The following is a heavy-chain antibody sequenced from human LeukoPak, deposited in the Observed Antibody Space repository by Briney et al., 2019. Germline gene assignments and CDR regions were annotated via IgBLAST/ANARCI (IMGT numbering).Heavy chain of an antibody. J-gene: IGHJ6*03. D-gene: IGHD3-3*01. CDR3: ARGIVYDFWSGYYPPSYYYYYMDV. CDR1: GGSISSYY. V-gene: IGHV4-4*09. Sequence: PSETLSLTCTVSGGSISSYYWSWIRQPPGKGLEWIGYIYTSGSTNYNPSLKSRVTISVDTSKNQFSLKLSSVTAADTAVYYCARGIVYDFWSGYYPPSYYYYYMDVWGKGTTVTVSS. CDR2: IYTSGST.